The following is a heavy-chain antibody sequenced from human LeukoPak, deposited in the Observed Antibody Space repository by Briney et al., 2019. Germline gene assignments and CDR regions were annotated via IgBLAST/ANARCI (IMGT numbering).Heavy chain of an antibody. J-gene: IGHJ6*03. CDR1: GFTFPNYA. CDR2: ISGSGRRT. V-gene: IGHV3-23*01. D-gene: IGHD3-10*01. CDR3: AKDLFSGSGRAGNMDV. Sequence: GGSLRLSCAASGFTFPNYAMNWVRQAPGKGLEWVSSISGSGRRTYYADSVKGRFTSSRDNSKNTVYLEMNSLRAEDTAIYYCAKDLFSGSGRAGNMDVWGKGTTVTVSS.